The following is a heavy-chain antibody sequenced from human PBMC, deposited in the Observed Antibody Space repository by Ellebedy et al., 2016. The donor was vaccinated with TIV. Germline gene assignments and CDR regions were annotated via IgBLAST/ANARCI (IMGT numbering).Heavy chain of an antibody. CDR1: GGFIHPYY. CDR3: AKDSGDYIWGSYREIDY. V-gene: IGHV4-59*01. CDR2: ISYSGST. J-gene: IGHJ4*02. Sequence: MPSETLSLTCTVSGGFIHPYYWSWIRQPPGKGLEWIGYISYSGSTNYNPPLKSRVTISVDTSKNQFSLKLSSVTAADTALYYCAKDSGDYIWGSYREIDYWGQGTLVTVSS. D-gene: IGHD3-16*02.